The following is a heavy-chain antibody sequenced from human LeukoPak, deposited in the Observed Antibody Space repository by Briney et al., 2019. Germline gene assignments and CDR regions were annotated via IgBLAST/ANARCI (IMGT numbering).Heavy chain of an antibody. D-gene: IGHD3-10*01. J-gene: IGHJ6*03. CDR3: ARDATVRGPYGGHHFYSYMDV. Sequence: ASVKVSCKTSGGTFSSYAISWVRQAPGQGLEWIGDIIPIFDTANYAQKFQGRVTITADESATTSYMELSSLRSEDTAVYYCARDATVRGPYGGHHFYSYMDVWGKGTTVTISS. CDR1: GGTFSSYA. CDR2: IIPIFDTA. V-gene: IGHV1-69*13.